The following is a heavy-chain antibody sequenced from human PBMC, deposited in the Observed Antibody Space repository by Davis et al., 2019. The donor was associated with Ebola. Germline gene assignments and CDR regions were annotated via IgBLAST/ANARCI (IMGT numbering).Heavy chain of an antibody. J-gene: IGHJ4*02. D-gene: IGHD3-10*01. CDR1: GGSISSGDYY. V-gene: IGHV4-30-4*01. CDR2: IYYSGST. Sequence: PSETLSLTCTVSGGSISSGDYYWSWIRQPPGKGLEWIGYIYYSGSTYYNPSLKSRVTISVDTSKNQFSLKLSSVTAADTAVYYCARVNKVPYYYGSGSPGSVDYWGQGTLVTVSS. CDR3: ARVNKVPYYYGSGSPGSVDY.